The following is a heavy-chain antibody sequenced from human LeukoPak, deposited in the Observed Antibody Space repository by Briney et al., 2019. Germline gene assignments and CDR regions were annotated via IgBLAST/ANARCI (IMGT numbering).Heavy chain of an antibody. J-gene: IGHJ4*02. D-gene: IGHD3-10*01. CDR2: INHSGST. CDR3: ARGRLYYYGSGSYYFDG. CDR1: GGSFSGYY. V-gene: IGHV4-34*01. Sequence: SETLSLTCAVSGGSFSGYYWSWIRQPPGKGLEWIGEINHSGSTNYNPSLKSRVTISVDTSKNQFSLKLSSVTAADTAVYYCARGRLYYYGSGSYYFDGWGQGTLVTVCS.